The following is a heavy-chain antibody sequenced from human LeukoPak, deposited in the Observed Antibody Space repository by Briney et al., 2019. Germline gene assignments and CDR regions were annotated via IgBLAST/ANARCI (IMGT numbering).Heavy chain of an antibody. V-gene: IGHV4-59*01. CDR3: AGPDAGTTGMAV. CDR1: GGSISSYY. J-gene: IGHJ3*01. CDR2: IYYSGST. D-gene: IGHD1-1*01. Sequence: SETLSLTCTVSGGSISSYYGSRIRQPPGKGREWIGYIYYSGSTNYNPSLKSRVTISADTSKNQFSLKLSSVTAADTAVYYCAGPDAGTTGMAVWGQGTMVTVSS.